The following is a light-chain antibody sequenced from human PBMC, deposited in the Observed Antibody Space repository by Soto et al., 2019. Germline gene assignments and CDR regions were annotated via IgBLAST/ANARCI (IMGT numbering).Light chain of an antibody. CDR1: QSISSY. Sequence: DIQMTQSPSSLSASIGDRVTITCRASQSISSYLNWYQQKSGKAPKLLIHTTSILQSGVPSRFSGSGAGTDFTLTISSLQPEDSATYYCQQSYSIPTFGGGTKVEIK. CDR3: QQSYSIPT. CDR2: TTS. V-gene: IGKV1-39*01. J-gene: IGKJ4*01.